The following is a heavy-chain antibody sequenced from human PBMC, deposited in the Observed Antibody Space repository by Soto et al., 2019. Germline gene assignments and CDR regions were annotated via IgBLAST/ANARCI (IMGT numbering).Heavy chain of an antibody. J-gene: IGHJ4*02. V-gene: IGHV3-23*01. CDR2: ISGSGGST. Sequence: GGSLRLSCAASGLTFSSYAMSWVRQAPGKGLEWVSAISGSGGSTYYADSVKGRFTISRDNSKNTLYLQMNSLRAEDTAIYYCAKDDEAAAGTLIDYWGQGTLVTVSS. CDR1: GLTFSSYA. CDR3: AKDDEAAAGTLIDY. D-gene: IGHD6-13*01.